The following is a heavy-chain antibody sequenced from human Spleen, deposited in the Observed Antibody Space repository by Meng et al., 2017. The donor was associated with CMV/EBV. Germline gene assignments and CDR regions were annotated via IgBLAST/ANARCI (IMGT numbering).Heavy chain of an antibody. J-gene: IGHJ4*02. D-gene: IGHD6-13*01. CDR3: ARDNAGNSFEY. CDR1: GYTFTGYY. Sequence: QVQPGQSGAEGKKPGTSMNVSCKASGYTFTGYYIHWVRQAPGQGLEWMGWVNPNSDATRYPQKFQGRVTMTGDTSITTAYMELSRLTSDDTAVYYCARDNAGNSFEYWGQGTLVTVSS. V-gene: IGHV1-2*02. CDR2: VNPNSDAT.